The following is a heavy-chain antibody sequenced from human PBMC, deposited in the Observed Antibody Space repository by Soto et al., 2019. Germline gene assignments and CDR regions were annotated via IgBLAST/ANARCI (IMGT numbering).Heavy chain of an antibody. D-gene: IGHD2-2*01. CDR1: GGSISSSSYY. CDR2: IYYSGST. CDR3: ARSTSPGHMDV. J-gene: IGHJ6*02. Sequence: ETLSLTCTVSGGSISSSSYYWGWIRQPPGKGLEWIGSIYYSGSTYYNPSLKSRVTISVDTSKNQFSLKLSSVTAADTAVYYCARSTSPGHMDVWGQGTTVTVSS. V-gene: IGHV4-39*01.